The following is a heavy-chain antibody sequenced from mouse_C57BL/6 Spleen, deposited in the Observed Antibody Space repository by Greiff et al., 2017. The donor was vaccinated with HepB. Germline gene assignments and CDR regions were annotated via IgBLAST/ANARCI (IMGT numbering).Heavy chain of an antibody. J-gene: IGHJ1*03. CDR3: ARHAVIEYFDV. CDR1: GFTFSDYY. CDR2: INYDGSST. Sequence: EVKVEESEGGLVQPGSSMKLSCTASGFTFSDYYMAWVRQVPEKGLEWVANINYDGSSTYYLDSLKSRFIISRENAKNILYLQMSSLKSEDTATYYCARHAVIEYFDVWGTGTTVTVSS. D-gene: IGHD1-1*01. V-gene: IGHV5-16*01.